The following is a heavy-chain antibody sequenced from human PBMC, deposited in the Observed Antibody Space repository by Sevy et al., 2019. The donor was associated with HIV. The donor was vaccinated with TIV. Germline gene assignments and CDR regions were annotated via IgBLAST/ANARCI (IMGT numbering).Heavy chain of an antibody. V-gene: IGHV3-23*01. D-gene: IGHD3-3*01. Sequence: GGSLRLSCAASGFTFSSYAMSWVRQAPGKGLEWVSAISGSGGSTYYADSVKGRFTISRDNAKNTLYLQRKSLRAEDTAVYYCAKVSPYYSETYYDFWSGYYPYYFDFWGQGTLVTVSS. CDR1: GFTFSSYA. CDR3: AKVSPYYSETYYDFWSGYYPYYFDF. CDR2: ISGSGGST. J-gene: IGHJ4*02.